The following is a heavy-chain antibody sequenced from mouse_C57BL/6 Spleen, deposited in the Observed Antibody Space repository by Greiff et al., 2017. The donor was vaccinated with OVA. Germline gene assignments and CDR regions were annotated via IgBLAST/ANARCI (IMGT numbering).Heavy chain of an antibody. D-gene: IGHD1-1*01. CDR3: ARNYGSSYVTYAMDY. Sequence: VQLQQSGPGLVQPSQSLSITCTASGFSLTSYGVHWVRQSPGQGLEWLGVIWSGGSSDYNAAFISRLSISKANAKCQGFFKMNSLQADDTDIYYCARNYGSSYVTYAMDYWGQGTSVTVSA. V-gene: IGHV2-2*01. J-gene: IGHJ4*01. CDR1: GFSLTSYG. CDR2: IWSGGSS.